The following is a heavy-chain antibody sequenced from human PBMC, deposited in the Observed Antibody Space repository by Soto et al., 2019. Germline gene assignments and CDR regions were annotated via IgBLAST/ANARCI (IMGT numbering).Heavy chain of an antibody. D-gene: IGHD3-22*01. V-gene: IGHV5-10-1*01. Sequence: GESLKISCKGSGYSFTSFLISWVRHMPGKGLEWMGRIDPSDSYTSYSPSFQGHVTISADKSISTAYLQWSSLKASDTAMYYCAGRLARQGCYSGDYWRQGTLVTSPQ. J-gene: IGHJ4*02. CDR3: AGRLARQGCYSGDY. CDR1: GYSFTSFL. CDR2: IDPSDSYT.